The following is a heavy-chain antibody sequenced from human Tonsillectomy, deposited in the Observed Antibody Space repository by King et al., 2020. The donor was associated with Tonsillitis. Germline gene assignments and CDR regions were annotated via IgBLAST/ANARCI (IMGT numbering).Heavy chain of an antibody. CDR1: GGSISSSSYY. Sequence: QLQESGPGLVKPSETLSLTCTVSGGSISSSSYYWGWIRQPPGKGLEWIGSIFNSGSTSYNPSLKSRVTISADTSKNQFSQKLSSVTAADTAVYYCARTGSPYYYDSSGNNPYYYYGMDVWGQGTTVTVSS. CDR2: IFNSGST. D-gene: IGHD3-22*01. CDR3: ARTGSPYYYDSSGNNPYYYYGMDV. J-gene: IGHJ6*02. V-gene: IGHV4-39*01.